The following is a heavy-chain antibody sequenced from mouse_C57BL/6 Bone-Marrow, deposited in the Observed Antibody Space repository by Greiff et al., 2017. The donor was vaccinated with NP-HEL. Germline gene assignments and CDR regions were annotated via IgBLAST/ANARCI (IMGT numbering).Heavy chain of an antibody. J-gene: IGHJ4*01. D-gene: IGHD1-1*01. V-gene: IGHV1-69*01. CDR2: IDPSDSYT. CDR1: GYTFTSYG. Sequence: QVQLQQSGAELARPGASVKLSCKASGYTFTSYGISWVKQRTGQGLEWIGEIDPSDSYTNYNQKFKGKSTLTVDKSSSTAYMQLSSLTSEDSAVYYCARSFITTMDYWGQGTSVTVSS. CDR3: ARSFITTMDY.